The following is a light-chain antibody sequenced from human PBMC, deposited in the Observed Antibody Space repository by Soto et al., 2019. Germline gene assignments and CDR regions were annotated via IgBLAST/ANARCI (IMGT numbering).Light chain of an antibody. CDR3: QQRSNWIT. CDR2: DAP. V-gene: IGKV3-11*01. CDR1: QSVSSY. Sequence: EIVLTQSPATLSLSPGERATLSCRASQSVSSYLAWYQQKPGQAPRLLIYDAPNRATGIPARFSGSGSGTDFTLTIRSLEPEDFAVYYCQQRSNWITFGQGTRLEIK. J-gene: IGKJ5*01.